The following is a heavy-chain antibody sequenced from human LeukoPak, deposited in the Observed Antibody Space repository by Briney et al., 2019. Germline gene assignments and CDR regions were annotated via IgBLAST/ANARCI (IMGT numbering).Heavy chain of an antibody. CDR3: ARDDPPYY. CDR2: INHSGST. CDR1: GGSFSGYY. Sequence: PSETLSLTCAVYGGSFSGYYWSWIRQPPGKGLEWIGEINHSGSTNYNPSLKSRVTISVDTSKNQFSLKLSSVTAADTAVYYCARDDPPYYWGQGTLVTVSS. J-gene: IGHJ4*02. D-gene: IGHD3-16*01. V-gene: IGHV4-34*01.